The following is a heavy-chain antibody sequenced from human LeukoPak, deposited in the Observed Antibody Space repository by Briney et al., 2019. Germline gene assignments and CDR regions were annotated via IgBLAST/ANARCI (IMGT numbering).Heavy chain of an antibody. CDR3: ASIGLYGSGTEDV. CDR2: IYTSGST. CDR1: GGSISSGSYY. J-gene: IGHJ6*02. D-gene: IGHD3-10*01. Sequence: KPSETLSLTCTVSGGSISSGSYYWSWIRQPAGKGLEWIGRIYTSGSTNYNPSLKSRVTISVDTSKNQFSLKLSSVTAADTAVYYCASIGLYGSGTEDVRGQGTTVTVSS. V-gene: IGHV4-61*02.